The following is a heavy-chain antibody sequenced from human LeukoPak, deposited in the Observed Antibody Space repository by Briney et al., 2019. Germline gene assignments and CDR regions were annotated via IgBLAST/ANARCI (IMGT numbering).Heavy chain of an antibody. CDR1: TFTKAW. J-gene: IGHJ4*02. D-gene: IGHD3-16*01. CDR3: TTEYFGGFEY. V-gene: IGHV3-15*07. Sequence: GGSLRLSCVVSTFTKAWMNWVRQAPGKGLEWVGRVKNRGDGRTTDYAAPVKGRFIISRDDSKKTVYLQMDSLKTEDTAVYFCTTEYFGGFEYWGQGTLVTVSS. CDR2: VKNRGDGRTT.